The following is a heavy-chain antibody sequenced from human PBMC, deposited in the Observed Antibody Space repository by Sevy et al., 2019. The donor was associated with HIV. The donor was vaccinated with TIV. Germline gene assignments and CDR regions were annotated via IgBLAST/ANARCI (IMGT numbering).Heavy chain of an antibody. CDR3: VRSCSSSGTCYGWFDP. J-gene: IGHJ5*02. CDR1: GFTFSNYW. D-gene: IGHD2-15*01. Sequence: GGSLRLSCAASGFTFSNYWMHWVRQAPGKGLVWVSRINNYGSSTNYADSVKGRFTFSRDNAENTLYLQMNSLRPEDTAVYYCVRSCSSSGTCYGWFDPWGQGTLVTVSS. CDR2: INNYGSST. V-gene: IGHV3-74*01.